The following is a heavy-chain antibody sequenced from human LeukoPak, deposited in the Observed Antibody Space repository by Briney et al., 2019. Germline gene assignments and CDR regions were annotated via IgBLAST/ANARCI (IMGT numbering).Heavy chain of an antibody. CDR1: GFIFSDYW. V-gene: IGHV3-74*01. D-gene: IGHD3-16*01. CDR2: IKSDGSST. CDR3: ARGGRYAYFLDY. Sequence: PGGSLSLSCAASGFIFSDYWMHRVRQGPGKGLVWVSRIKSDGSSTSYAESVKGRFTISRDNAKNTVYVHMNSLRDEDTAVYYCARGGRYAYFLDYWGQGTLVTVSS. J-gene: IGHJ4*02.